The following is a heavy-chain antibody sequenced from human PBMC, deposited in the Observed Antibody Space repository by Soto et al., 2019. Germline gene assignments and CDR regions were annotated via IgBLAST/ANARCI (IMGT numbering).Heavy chain of an antibody. J-gene: IGHJ4*02. D-gene: IGHD4-4*01. CDR1: GFTFSSYW. Sequence: EVQLVESGGGLVQPGESLRLSCAASGFTFSSYWMHWIRQAPGKGLVWVSRVSSDGSSTGYANSVKGRLTISRDNAKNTLYLQMNSLSDEDTAVYYCARGLANYSSFDSLGQGTLFTVSS. V-gene: IGHV3-74*01. CDR3: ARGLANYSSFDS. CDR2: VSSDGSST.